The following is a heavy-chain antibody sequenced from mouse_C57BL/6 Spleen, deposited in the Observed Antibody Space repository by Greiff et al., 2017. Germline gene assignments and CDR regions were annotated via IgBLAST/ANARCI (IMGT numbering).Heavy chain of an antibody. D-gene: IGHD2-3*01. Sequence: QVQLKQPGAELVKPGASVKLSCKASGYTFTSYWMHWVKQSPGKGLEWIGMIHPNSGSTNYNEKFKSQATLTVDKSSRTAYMQLSSLTSEDSAVYYCASSQWDGSPFGYGGQGTTLTVSS. CDR1: GYTFTSYW. J-gene: IGHJ2*01. V-gene: IGHV1-64*01. CDR3: ASSQWDGSPFGY. CDR2: IHPNSGST.